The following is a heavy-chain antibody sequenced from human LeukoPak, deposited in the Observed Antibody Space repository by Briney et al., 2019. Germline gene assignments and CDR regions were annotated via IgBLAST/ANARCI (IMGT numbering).Heavy chain of an antibody. V-gene: IGHV3-48*03. Sequence: GGSLRLSCAASGFTFSSYEMNWVRQASGKGLEWVSYISSSGSNILYADFVKGRFTIYRDNAKNSLYLQMNSLRAEDTAVYYCAELGITMIGGVWGKGTTVTISS. CDR2: ISSSGSNI. CDR1: GFTFSSYE. CDR3: AELGITMIGGV. D-gene: IGHD3-10*02. J-gene: IGHJ6*04.